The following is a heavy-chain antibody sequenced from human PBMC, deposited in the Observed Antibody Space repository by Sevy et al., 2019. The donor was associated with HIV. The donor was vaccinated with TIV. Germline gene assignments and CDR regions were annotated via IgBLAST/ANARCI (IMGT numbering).Heavy chain of an antibody. CDR2: IYHSGST. CDR3: ARMGVSGPSYSGSYY. Sequence: SETLSLTCAVSGYSISSGYYWGWIRQPPGKGLEWIGSIYHSGSTYYNPSLKSRVTISVDTSKNQFSLQLSSVTAADTAVYYCARMGVSGPSYSGSYYWGQGTLVTVSS. CDR1: GYSISSGYY. J-gene: IGHJ4*02. V-gene: IGHV4-38-2*01. D-gene: IGHD1-26*01.